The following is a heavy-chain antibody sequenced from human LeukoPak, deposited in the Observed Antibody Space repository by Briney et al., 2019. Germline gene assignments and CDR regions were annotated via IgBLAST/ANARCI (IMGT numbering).Heavy chain of an antibody. CDR1: GGSISSYY. D-gene: IGHD6-19*01. Sequence: SETLSLTCTVSGGSISSYYWSWLRQPPGKGLEWIGYIYYSGSTNYNPSLKSRVTISVDTSKNQFSLKLSSVTAADTAVYYCARGAAVAGSYYFDYWGQGTLVTVSS. V-gene: IGHV4-59*01. CDR2: IYYSGST. CDR3: ARGAAVAGSYYFDY. J-gene: IGHJ4*02.